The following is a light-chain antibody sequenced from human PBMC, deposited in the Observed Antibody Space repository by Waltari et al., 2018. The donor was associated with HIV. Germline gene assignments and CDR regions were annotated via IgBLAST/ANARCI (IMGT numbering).Light chain of an antibody. CDR2: STN. CDR1: SGSRPTSYS. Sequence: QTVVTQEPSFSVSPGGTVTLTCGLSSGSRPTSYSPSWYQQTPGQAPRTLIYSTNTRSSGVPDRFSGSILGNKAALTITGAQADDESDYYCVLYMGSGSCMFGGGTKLTVL. CDR3: VLYMGSGSCM. J-gene: IGLJ3*02. V-gene: IGLV8-61*01.